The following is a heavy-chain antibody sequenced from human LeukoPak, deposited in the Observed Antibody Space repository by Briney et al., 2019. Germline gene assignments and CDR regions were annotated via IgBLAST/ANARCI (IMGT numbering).Heavy chain of an antibody. V-gene: IGHV2-5*01. J-gene: IGHJ4*02. CDR1: GFALGTRGGG. D-gene: IGHD3-10*01. Sequence: SGPTLLQPTPTLTLTFTLSGFALGTRGGGVGWMRQPPVKALEGLTLIYWIDDKRYSPSLKSRLTITNDTSKNQVVLTMTHMDPVDTATYYCAHSGYYGSGSYHHDYWGQGTLVTVSS. CDR2: IYWIDDK. CDR3: AHSGYYGSGSYHHDY.